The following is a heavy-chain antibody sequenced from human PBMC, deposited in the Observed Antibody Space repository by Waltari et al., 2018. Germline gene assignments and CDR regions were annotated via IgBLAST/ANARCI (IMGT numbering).Heavy chain of an antibody. J-gene: IGHJ4*02. V-gene: IGHV1-2*02. CDR1: GYTFTGYY. D-gene: IGHD3-22*01. Sequence: QVQLVQSGAEVKKPGASVKVSCKASGYTFTGYYMHWVRQAPGQGLEWMGWINPNSGGTNYAQKFQGRVTMTRDTSISTAYMELSRLRSDDTAVYYCARDHYYDSSGYYYGLFDYWGQGTLVTVSS. CDR2: INPNSGGT. CDR3: ARDHYYDSSGYYYGLFDY.